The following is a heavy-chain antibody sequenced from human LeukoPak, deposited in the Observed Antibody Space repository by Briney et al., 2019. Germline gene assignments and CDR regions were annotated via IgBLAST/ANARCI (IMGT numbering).Heavy chain of an antibody. CDR1: GFTFGTFW. D-gene: IGHD1-14*01. CDR3: ARGGLEPVGY. V-gene: IGHV3-74*01. Sequence: PGGSLRLSCAASGFTFGTFWMHWVRQAPGKGLVWVSRINPEETTTNYADAVKGRFTISRDNAKNTLYLQMNSLRAEDTAVCYSARGGLEPVGYCGQGALVTVSS. CDR2: INPEETTT. J-gene: IGHJ4*02.